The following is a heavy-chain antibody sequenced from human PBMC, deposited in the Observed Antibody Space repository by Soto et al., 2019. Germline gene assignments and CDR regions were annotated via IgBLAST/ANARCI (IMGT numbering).Heavy chain of an antibody. J-gene: IGHJ4*02. V-gene: IGHV4-39*01. D-gene: IGHD1-26*01. Sequence: SETLSLTCTFSCGSISSSSYYWGWIRQPPGKGLEWIGSIYYSGSTYYNPSLKSRVTISVDTSKNQFSLKLSSVTAADTAVYYCARSEIVGATNFDYWGQGTLVTVSS. CDR1: CGSISSSSYY. CDR2: IYYSGST. CDR3: ARSEIVGATNFDY.